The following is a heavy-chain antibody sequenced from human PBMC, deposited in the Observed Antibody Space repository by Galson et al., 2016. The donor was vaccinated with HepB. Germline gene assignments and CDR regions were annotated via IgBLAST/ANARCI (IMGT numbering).Heavy chain of an antibody. CDR1: GFTFNEHT. J-gene: IGHJ4*02. Sequence: SLRLSCAASGFTFNEHTMHWVRQAPGRGLEWVSLITWEGGTTYYGDSVTGRFTISRDNSKNSLYLQMNSLRTEDSALYYCAKDISSSTTVITIDNWGQGTLVTVSS. CDR2: ITWEGGTT. CDR3: AKDISSSTTVITIDN. V-gene: IGHV3-43*01. D-gene: IGHD4-11*01.